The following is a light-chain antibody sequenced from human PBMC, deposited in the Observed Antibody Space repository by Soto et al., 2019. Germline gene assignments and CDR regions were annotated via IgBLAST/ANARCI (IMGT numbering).Light chain of an antibody. CDR3: QQLNSNPLT. CDR1: QGISSY. J-gene: IGKJ4*01. CDR2: AAS. Sequence: IQLTQSPSSLSASVGDRVTITCRASQGISSYLAWYQQKPGKAPKLLIYAASTLQSGVPSRFSGSGSETDFTLTISRLQPDDFATYYCQQLNSNPLTFGGGTKVEIK. V-gene: IGKV1-9*01.